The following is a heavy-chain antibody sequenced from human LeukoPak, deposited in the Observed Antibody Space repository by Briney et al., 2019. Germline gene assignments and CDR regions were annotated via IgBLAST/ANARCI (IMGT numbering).Heavy chain of an antibody. J-gene: IGHJ2*01. CDR1: GFTFSSYW. CDR3: ARPKGEGRIAARDRYFDL. D-gene: IGHD6-6*01. CDR2: INSDGSST. V-gene: IGHV3-74*01. Sequence: GGSLRLSCAASGFTFSSYWMHWVRQAPGKGLVWVSRINSDGSSTSYADSVKGRFTISRDNAKNSLYLQMNSLRAEDTAVYYCARPKGEGRIAARDRYFDLWGRGTLVTVSS.